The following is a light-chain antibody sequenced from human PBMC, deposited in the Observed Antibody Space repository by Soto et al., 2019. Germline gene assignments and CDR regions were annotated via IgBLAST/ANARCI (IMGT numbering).Light chain of an antibody. CDR2: LNSDGSH. CDR1: SGHSSYA. Sequence: QSVLTQSPSASASLGASVKLTCTLSSGHSSYAIAWHQQQPEKGPRYLMKLNSDGSHSKGDGIPERFSGSSSGAERYLTISSLQSEDEADYYGQTWGTGIVVFGGGTKLTVL. CDR3: QTWGTGIVV. J-gene: IGLJ2*01. V-gene: IGLV4-69*01.